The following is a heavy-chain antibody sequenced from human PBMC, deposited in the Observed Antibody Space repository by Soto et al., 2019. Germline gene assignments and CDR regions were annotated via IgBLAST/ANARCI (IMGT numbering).Heavy chain of an antibody. CDR1: GFTFSSYG. CDR3: ARGLGDRPAGGIDY. Sequence: QVQLVESGGGVVQPGRSLRLSCAASGFTFSSYGMHWVRQAPGKGLEWVAVIWYDGSNKYYADSVKGRFTISRDNSKNALYLQMNGLRAEDTAVYYCARGLGDRPAGGIDYWGQGTLVTVSS. CDR2: IWYDGSNK. D-gene: IGHD6-6*01. V-gene: IGHV3-33*01. J-gene: IGHJ4*02.